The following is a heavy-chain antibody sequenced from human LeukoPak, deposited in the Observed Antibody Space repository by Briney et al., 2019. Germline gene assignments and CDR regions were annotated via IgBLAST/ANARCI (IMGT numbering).Heavy chain of an antibody. Sequence: PSETLSLTCAVSGGSISSGGYSWSWIRQPPGKGLEWIGYIYYRGFTYYHPSLKSRVTISVDTSKNQFSLKLSSVTAADTAVYYCAREMTFRGENSFYYMDVWGKGTTVTVSS. CDR2: IYYRGFT. V-gene: IGHV4-30-4*07. CDR3: AREMTFRGENSFYYMDV. CDR1: GGSISSGGYS. D-gene: IGHD3-10*01. J-gene: IGHJ6*03.